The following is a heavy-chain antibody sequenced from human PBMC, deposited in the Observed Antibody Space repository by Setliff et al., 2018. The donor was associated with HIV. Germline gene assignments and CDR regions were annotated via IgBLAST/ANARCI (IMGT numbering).Heavy chain of an antibody. CDR3: AREGGTGRSSWYGAYWYDP. D-gene: IGHD6-13*01. CDR1: GGSFSGYY. Sequence: SETLSLTCAVYGGSFSGYYWTWIRQPPGMGREWIGDINHSGKPNYNRSLKSRVTISLDTSKNQSSLRLTSVTAADTAVYYCAREGGTGRSSWYGAYWYDPWGQGTLVTVSS. J-gene: IGHJ5*02. CDR2: INHSGKP. V-gene: IGHV4-34*01.